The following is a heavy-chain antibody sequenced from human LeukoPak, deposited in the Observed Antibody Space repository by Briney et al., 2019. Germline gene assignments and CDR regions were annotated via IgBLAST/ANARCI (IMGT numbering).Heavy chain of an antibody. V-gene: IGHV4-39*01. Sequence: TSETLSLTCTVSGSSISSGGYYWGWIRQPPGKGLEWIGSIYYSGSTYYNPSLKSRVTISVDTSKNQFSLKLSSVTAADTAAYYCASPGGGPTDYWGQGTLVTVSS. CDR1: GSSISSGGYY. CDR2: IYYSGST. CDR3: ASPGGGPTDY. J-gene: IGHJ4*02. D-gene: IGHD2-8*02.